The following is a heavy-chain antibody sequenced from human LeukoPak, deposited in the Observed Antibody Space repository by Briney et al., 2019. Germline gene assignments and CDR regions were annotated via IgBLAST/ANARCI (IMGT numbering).Heavy chain of an antibody. CDR3: ARDPNIATVTTEDY. J-gene: IGHJ4*02. CDR2: ISSSGSCI. D-gene: IGHD4-17*01. CDR1: GFTFSSYS. Sequence: GGSLRLSCAASGFTFSSYSMNWVRQAPGKGLEWVSSISSSGSCIYYADSVKGRFTISRDNAKNSLYLQMNSLRAEDTAVYYCARDPNIATVTTEDYWGQGTLVTVSS. V-gene: IGHV3-21*01.